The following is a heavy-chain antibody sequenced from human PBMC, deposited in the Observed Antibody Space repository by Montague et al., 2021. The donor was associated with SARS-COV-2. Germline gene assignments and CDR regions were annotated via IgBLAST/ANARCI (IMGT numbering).Heavy chain of an antibody. CDR3: AKSFSGTRNWFDI. CDR1: GFIFTNYG. V-gene: IGHV3-23*01. D-gene: IGHD1-14*01. CDR2: ISGFGGGT. J-gene: IGHJ5*02. Sequence: SLRRSCAASGFIFTNYGMNWVRRAPGKGLESVAGISGFGGGTYYSDSVKGRFTISRATSNSTLFLQMDGLRAEDTAIYYCAKSFSGTRNWFDIWGQGTLVTVSS.